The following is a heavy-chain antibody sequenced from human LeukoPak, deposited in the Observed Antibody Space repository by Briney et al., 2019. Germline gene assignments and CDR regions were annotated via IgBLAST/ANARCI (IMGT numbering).Heavy chain of an antibody. V-gene: IGHV1-2*02. CDR1: GYTFTGYY. CDR3: VTYYYDSSRDGGWFDP. D-gene: IGHD3-22*01. Sequence: ASVRVSCKASGYTFTGYYMHWVRQAPGQGLEWMGWINPDSGGTNYAQKFQGRVTMTRDTSISTAYMELSRLRSDDTAVYYCVTYYYDSSRDGGWFDPWGQGALVTVPS. CDR2: INPDSGGT. J-gene: IGHJ5*02.